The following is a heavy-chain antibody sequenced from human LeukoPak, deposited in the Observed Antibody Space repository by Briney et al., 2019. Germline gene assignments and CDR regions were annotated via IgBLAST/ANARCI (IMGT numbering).Heavy chain of an antibody. CDR2: ISSNGGST. D-gene: IGHD3-3*01. CDR3: ARAATNSDFWSGFFDY. Sequence: GGSLRLSCAASGFTFSRYAIHWVRQAPGKGLEYVSAISSNGGSTYYANSVKGRFTISRDNSKNTLYLHMGSLRADDMAVYYCARAATNSDFWSGFFDYWGQGTLVTVSS. V-gene: IGHV3-64*01. J-gene: IGHJ4*02. CDR1: GFTFSRYA.